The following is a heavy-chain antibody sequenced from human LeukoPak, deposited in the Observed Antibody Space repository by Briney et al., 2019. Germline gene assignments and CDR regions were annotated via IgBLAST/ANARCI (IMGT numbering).Heavy chain of an antibody. Sequence: GGSLRLSCAASGFTFSSYAMSWVRQAPGKGLEWVSAISGSGGSTYYADSVKGRFTISRDNSKNTLYLQMNSLRAEDTAVYHCAKVTGIRAGSGLRFDYWGQGSLVTVS. CDR3: AKVTGIRAGSGLRFDY. V-gene: IGHV3-23*01. CDR2: ISGSGGST. D-gene: IGHD6-19*01. CDR1: GFTFSSYA. J-gene: IGHJ4*02.